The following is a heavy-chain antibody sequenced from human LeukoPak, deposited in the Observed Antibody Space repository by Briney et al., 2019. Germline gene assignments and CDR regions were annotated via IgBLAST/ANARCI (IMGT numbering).Heavy chain of an antibody. Sequence: GGSLRLSCAASGFTLSSYGMHRVHQAPGKGLEWVAVIWYDGSNKYYADSVKGRFTISRDDSKNTLYLQMNSLRAEDTAVYYCAKSGRRSTVTVVTHLDYWGQGTLVTVSS. V-gene: IGHV3-33*06. CDR2: IWYDGSNK. J-gene: IGHJ4*02. CDR1: GFTLSSYG. CDR3: AKSGRRSTVTVVTHLDY. D-gene: IGHD4-23*01.